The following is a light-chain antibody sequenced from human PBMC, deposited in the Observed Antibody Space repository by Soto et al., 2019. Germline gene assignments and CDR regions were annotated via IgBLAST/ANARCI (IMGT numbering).Light chain of an antibody. CDR2: VAS. CDR3: QQYGSSPPWT. Sequence: EIVLTQSPGILSLSPGERATLSCRASQSVSSSYLAWYQQKPGQAPRLLIYVASSRATGIPDRFSASGSGTDFTLTISRLEPEDFAVYYCQQYGSSPPWTFGQGTKVDIK. V-gene: IGKV3-20*01. CDR1: QSVSSSY. J-gene: IGKJ1*01.